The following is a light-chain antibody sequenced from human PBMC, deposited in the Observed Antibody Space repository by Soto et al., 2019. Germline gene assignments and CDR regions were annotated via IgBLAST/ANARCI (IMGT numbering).Light chain of an antibody. CDR2: DAS. J-gene: IGKJ1*01. V-gene: IGKV1-5*01. CDR3: QQYNSYWT. CDR1: QSISSW. Sequence: DIPMTQSPSTLSASVGDRVTITCRASQSISSWLAWYQQKPGKAPKLLIYDASSLESGVPSRFSGSGSGTEFTLTISCRQPDDFATYYCQQYNSYWTFGQGTKVEIK.